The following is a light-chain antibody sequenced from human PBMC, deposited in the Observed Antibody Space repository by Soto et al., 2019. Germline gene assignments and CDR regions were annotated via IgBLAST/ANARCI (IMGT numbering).Light chain of an antibody. CDR1: QSVAGN. Sequence: EIVMTQSPATLSVSPGERATLSCRASQSVAGNLAWYQQQPGQATRLLIYGASTRATGIPARFSGSGSGTEFTLTISILQSEDFAVYYCQQYNNWPPITFGGGTTVEIK. CDR3: QQYNNWPPIT. J-gene: IGKJ4*01. CDR2: GAS. V-gene: IGKV3-15*01.